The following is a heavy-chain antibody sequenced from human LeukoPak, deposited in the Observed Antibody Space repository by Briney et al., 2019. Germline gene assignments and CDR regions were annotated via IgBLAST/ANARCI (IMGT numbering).Heavy chain of an antibody. J-gene: IGHJ4*02. Sequence: IPSETLSLTCIVSGASIRSDYWTWIRQPPGKGLEWLGSIYNTGSTNCNPSLKSRVTISIDTSNNKFSLRLSSVTAADTAVYYCARLRYGGYSDYWGQGTLVTVSS. CDR3: ARLRYGGYSDY. D-gene: IGHD4-23*01. CDR1: GASIRSDY. CDR2: IYNTGST. V-gene: IGHV4-59*08.